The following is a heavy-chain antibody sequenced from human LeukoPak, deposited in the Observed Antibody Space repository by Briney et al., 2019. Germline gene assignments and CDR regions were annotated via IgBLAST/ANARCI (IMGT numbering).Heavy chain of an antibody. CDR2: INHSGST. J-gene: IGHJ4*02. CDR3: AREGDCSGGSCSGFDY. CDR1: GGSFSGYY. Sequence: PSETLSLTCAVYGGSFSGYYWSWIRQPPGKGLEWIGEINHSGSTNYNPSLKSRVTISVDTSKNQFSLKLSSVTAADTAVYYCAREGDCSGGSCSGFDYWGQGTLVTVSS. D-gene: IGHD2-15*01. V-gene: IGHV4-34*01.